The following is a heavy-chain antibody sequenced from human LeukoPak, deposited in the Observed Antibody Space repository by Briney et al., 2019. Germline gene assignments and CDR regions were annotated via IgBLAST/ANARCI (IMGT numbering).Heavy chain of an antibody. Sequence: AGSLRFSCSASGFTCSIYVGGWVRQSPGKGLEWVSGTSTSGDKTFYEDSVEGRFTISRDNSKNTLSLQMNSLRVEDTAIYYWAKGGSGTYYDRFDCWGQGTLVTVSS. CDR1: GFTCSIYV. J-gene: IGHJ4*02. V-gene: IGHV3-23*01. CDR3: AKGGSGTYYDRFDC. CDR2: TSTSGDKT. D-gene: IGHD1-26*01.